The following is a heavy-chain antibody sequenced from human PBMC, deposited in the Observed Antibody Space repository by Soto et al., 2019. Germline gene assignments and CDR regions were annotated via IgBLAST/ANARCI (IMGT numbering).Heavy chain of an antibody. Sequence: ASVKAACNAAGSTFTGYYMHWVRQAPGQGLELMGWINPNSVGTNYAQNFQGWVTMTRDTSISTAYMELSRLRSDDTAVYYCARNLEYDWGDRAFDIWGQGRMVTVSS. V-gene: IGHV1-2*04. D-gene: IGHD7-27*01. CDR2: INPNSVGT. CDR3: ARNLEYDWGDRAFDI. CDR1: GSTFTGYY. J-gene: IGHJ3*02.